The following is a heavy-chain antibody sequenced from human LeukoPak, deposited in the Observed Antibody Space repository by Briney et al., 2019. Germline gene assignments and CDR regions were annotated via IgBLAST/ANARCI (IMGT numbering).Heavy chain of an antibody. CDR1: GGSISRSDYY. Sequence: SQTLSLTCSVSGGSISRSDYYWSWIRQPPGKGLEWIGYIYYSGITYYNPSLKSRVTISVDTPKNQFSLKLSSVTAADTAVYYCARGGGGSSAVTIYWSDSWGQGTLVTVSS. D-gene: IGHD4-17*01. CDR2: IYYSGIT. J-gene: IGHJ4*02. V-gene: IGHV4-30-4*01. CDR3: ARGGGGSSAVTIYWSDS.